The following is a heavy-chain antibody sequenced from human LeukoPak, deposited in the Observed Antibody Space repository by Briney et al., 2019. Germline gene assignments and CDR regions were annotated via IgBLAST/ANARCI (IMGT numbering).Heavy chain of an antibody. CDR1: GFTFGDYA. CDR3: TRDRDYGGNVYYYYYGMDV. Sequence: PGGSLRLSCTTSGFTFGDYAMSWVRQAPGKGLEWVGFIRSKAHGGTTEYAASVKGRFTISRDDSKSIAYLQMNSLKTEDTAVYYCTRDRDYGGNVYYYYYGMDVWGQGTTVTVSS. J-gene: IGHJ6*02. V-gene: IGHV3-49*04. D-gene: IGHD4-23*01. CDR2: IRSKAHGGTT.